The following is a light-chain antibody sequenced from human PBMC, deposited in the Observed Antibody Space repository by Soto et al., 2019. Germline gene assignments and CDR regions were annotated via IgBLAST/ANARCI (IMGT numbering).Light chain of an antibody. CDR3: QQYGSSSIT. V-gene: IGKV3-20*01. Sequence: EIVLTQSPGTLSFSPGERSTLSCMSSQSVSSSYLAWYQQKPGQAPRLLIYGASSRATGIPDRFSGSGSGTDFTLTISRLEPEDFAVYYCQQYGSSSITFGQGTRLEI. J-gene: IGKJ5*01. CDR2: GAS. CDR1: QSVSSSY.